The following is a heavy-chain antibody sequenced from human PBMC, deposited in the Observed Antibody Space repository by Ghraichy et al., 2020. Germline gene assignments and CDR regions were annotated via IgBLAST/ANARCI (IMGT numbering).Heavy chain of an antibody. V-gene: IGHV3-21*01. D-gene: IGHD3-10*01. CDR1: GITFSRYS. CDR2: ISSDSSHI. Sequence: GESLRLSCAASGITFSRYSMSWVRQAPGKGLEWVSSISSDSSHIHYADSVKGRFTISRDNAKNSLYLQINSLRAEDTAVYYCARYLPPYYYGSGNDAFDIWGQGTMVTVSS. CDR3: ARYLPPYYYGSGNDAFDI. J-gene: IGHJ3*02.